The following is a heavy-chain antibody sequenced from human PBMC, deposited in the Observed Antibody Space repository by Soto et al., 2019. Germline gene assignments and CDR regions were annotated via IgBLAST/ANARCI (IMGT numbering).Heavy chain of an antibody. Sequence: QVQLVESGGGVVQPGRSLRLSCAASGFTFSSYGMHWVRQAPGKGLEWVAVISYDGGNKYYADSVKGRFTISRDNSKNTLYLQMNSLRAEDTAVYYCAKPPLPYYYYGMDVWGQGTTVTVSS. V-gene: IGHV3-30*18. CDR1: GFTFSSYG. CDR3: AKPPLPYYYYGMDV. J-gene: IGHJ6*02. CDR2: ISYDGGNK.